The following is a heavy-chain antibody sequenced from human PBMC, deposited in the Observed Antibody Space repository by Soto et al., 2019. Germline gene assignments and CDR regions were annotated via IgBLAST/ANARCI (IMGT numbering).Heavy chain of an antibody. V-gene: IGHV4-31*03. CDR1: GGSISSGGYY. CDR2: IYYSGST. CDR3: VYGSGSYTYYFDY. D-gene: IGHD3-10*01. Sequence: TLSLTCTVSGGSISSGGYYWSWIRQHPGKGLEWIGYIYYSGSTYYNPSLKSRVTISVDTSKNQFSLKLSSVTAADTAVYYCVYGSGSYTYYFDYWGQGTLVTVSS. J-gene: IGHJ4*02.